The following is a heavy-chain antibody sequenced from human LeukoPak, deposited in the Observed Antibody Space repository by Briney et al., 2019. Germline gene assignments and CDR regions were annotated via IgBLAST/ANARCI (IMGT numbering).Heavy chain of an antibody. D-gene: IGHD3-10*01. CDR3: ARSTLLLWFGESRNSPVDY. J-gene: IGHJ4*02. V-gene: IGHV3-66*01. Sequence: GGSLRLSCAASGFTVSSNYMSWVRQAPGKGLEWVSVIYSGGTTYYADSVKGRFTISRDNSKSTLYLQMNSLRAEDTAVYYCARSTLLLWFGESRNSPVDYWGQGTLVTVSS. CDR1: GFTVSSNY. CDR2: IYSGGTT.